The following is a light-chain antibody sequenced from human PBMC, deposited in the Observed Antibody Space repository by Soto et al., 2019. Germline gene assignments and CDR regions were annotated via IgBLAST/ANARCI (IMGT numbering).Light chain of an antibody. V-gene: IGKV1-12*01. J-gene: IGKJ1*01. CDR2: GAS. CDR1: QDIGVR. Sequence: DIQMTQSPSFVSASIGDRVTITCRASQDIGVRLAWYQQKPGRAPKLLIFGASTLQSGVPSRFSGSGSGTDFTLTISSLQPEDFATYFCQKLNAYPPWTFGQGTKVDIK. CDR3: QKLNAYPPWT.